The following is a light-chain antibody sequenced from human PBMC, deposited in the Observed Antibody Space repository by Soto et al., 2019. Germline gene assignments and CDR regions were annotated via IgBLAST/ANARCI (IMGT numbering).Light chain of an antibody. J-gene: IGLJ1*01. CDR1: SSDVGGYNY. CDR3: SSYTTSSTPV. Sequence: QSALTQPASVSGSPGQSITISCTGTSSDVGGYNYVSWYQQHPGKAPKLMIYEVGNRPSGVSNRFSGSKSGNTASLTISGLQAEDEADDYCSSYTTSSTPVFGTGTKLTVL. V-gene: IGLV2-14*01. CDR2: EVG.